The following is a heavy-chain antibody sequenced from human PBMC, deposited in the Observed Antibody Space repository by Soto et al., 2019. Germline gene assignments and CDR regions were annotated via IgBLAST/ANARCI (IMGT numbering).Heavy chain of an antibody. V-gene: IGHV1-69*01. CDR1: GGTFDTYP. Sequence: QVQLVQTGAEVKMPGSSVKVSCTASGGTFDTYPLSWVRQAPGQGLEWLGGIIPIFTKPTYARKFQGRITISADEPTTTVYLDLSSLTSDDTAVYYCARTGDIVVVGDFYYGMDVWGQGTTVTVSS. CDR2: IIPIFTKP. CDR3: ARTGDIVVVGDFYYGMDV. J-gene: IGHJ6*02. D-gene: IGHD2-2*01.